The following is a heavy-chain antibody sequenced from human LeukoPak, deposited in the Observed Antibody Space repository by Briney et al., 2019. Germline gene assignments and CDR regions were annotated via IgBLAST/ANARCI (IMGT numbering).Heavy chain of an antibody. D-gene: IGHD1-26*01. CDR2: IIPILGTA. J-gene: IGHJ4*02. CDR3: ARGTPSGSYLDY. V-gene: IGHV1-69*11. CDR1: GGTFSSYA. Sequence: ASVKVSCKASGGTFSSYAISWVRQAPGQGLEWMGRIIPILGTANYAQKFQGRVTITADESTSTAYMELSSLRSEDTAVYYCARGTPSGSYLDYWGQGTLVTVSS.